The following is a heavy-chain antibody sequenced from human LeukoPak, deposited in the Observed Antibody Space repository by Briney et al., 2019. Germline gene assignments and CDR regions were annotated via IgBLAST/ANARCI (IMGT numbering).Heavy chain of an antibody. V-gene: IGHV3-23*01. D-gene: IGHD1-1*01. CDR3: GRDWKLDY. J-gene: IGHJ4*02. CDR2: ISDNGGDR. CDR1: GFTFNKYA. Sequence: GGSLRLSCAASGFTFNKYAMSWVRQAPGEGLEWVSAISDNGGDRKYAGSVKGRFTISRDNSKNTLYLQMNSLRAEDTAIYYCGRDWKLDYWGQGNLVTVSS.